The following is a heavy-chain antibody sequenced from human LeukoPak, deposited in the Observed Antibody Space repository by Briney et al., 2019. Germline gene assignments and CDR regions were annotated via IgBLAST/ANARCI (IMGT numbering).Heavy chain of an antibody. D-gene: IGHD3-3*01. CDR3: ARGLSRWSGYFNRYYFDY. CDR2: INHSGST. CDR1: GGSFSGYY. V-gene: IGHV4-34*01. J-gene: IGHJ4*02. Sequence: NTSETLSLTCAVYGGSFSGYYWSWIRQPPGKGLEWIGEINHSGSTNYNPSLKSRVTISVDTSKNQFSLKLSSVTAADTAVYYCARGLSRWSGYFNRYYFDYWGQGTLVTVSS.